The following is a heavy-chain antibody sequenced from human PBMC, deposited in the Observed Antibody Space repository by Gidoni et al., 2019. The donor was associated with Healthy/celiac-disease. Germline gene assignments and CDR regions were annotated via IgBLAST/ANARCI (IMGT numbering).Heavy chain of an antibody. CDR2: INPSGGST. V-gene: IGHV1-46*01. CDR3: ARDRRAAAAGSNDAFDI. CDR1: GYTFTSYY. D-gene: IGHD6-13*01. Sequence: QVQLVQSGAEVKKPGASVTVSCKASGYTFTSYYMHWVRQAPGQGLEWMGIINPSGGSTSYAQKFQGRVTMTRDTSTSTVYMELSSLRSEDTAVYYCARDRRAAAAGSNDAFDIWGQGTMVTVSS. J-gene: IGHJ3*02.